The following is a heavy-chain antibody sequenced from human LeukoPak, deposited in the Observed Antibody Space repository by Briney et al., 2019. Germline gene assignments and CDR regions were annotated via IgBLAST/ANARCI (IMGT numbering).Heavy chain of an antibody. CDR3: AREGGSSWYYYYYMDV. CDR2: INTNTGNP. CDR1: GYTFTSYA. D-gene: IGHD6-13*01. Sequence: GASVKVSCKASGYTFTSYAMNWVRQAPGQGLEWMGWINTNTGNPTYAQGFTGRFVFSLDTSVSTAYLQISSLKAEDTAVYYCAREGGSSWYYYYYMDVWGKGTTVTVSS. V-gene: IGHV7-4-1*02. J-gene: IGHJ6*03.